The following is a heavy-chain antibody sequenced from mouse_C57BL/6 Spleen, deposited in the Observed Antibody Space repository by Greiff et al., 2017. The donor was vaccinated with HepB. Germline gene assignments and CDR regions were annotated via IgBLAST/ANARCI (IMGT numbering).Heavy chain of an antibody. D-gene: IGHD1-1*01. CDR1: GYTFTDYY. CDR3: ARSRYYCSSIYAMDY. Sequence: EVKLQQSGPELVKPGASVKISCKASGYTFTDYYMNWVKQSHGKSLEWIGDINPNNGGTSYNQKFKGKATLTVDKSSSTAYMELRSLTSEDSAVYYCARSRYYCSSIYAMDYWGQGTSVTVSS. V-gene: IGHV1-26*01. J-gene: IGHJ4*01. CDR2: INPNNGGT.